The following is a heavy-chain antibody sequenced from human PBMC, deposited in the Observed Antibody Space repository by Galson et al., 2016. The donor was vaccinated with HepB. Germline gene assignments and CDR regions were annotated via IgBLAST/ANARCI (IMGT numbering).Heavy chain of an antibody. V-gene: IGHV3-7*01. CDR1: TFTFSNYW. J-gene: IGHJ4*02. D-gene: IGHD2-15*01. CDR2: IKPAGSEK. CDR3: ARRSCTAGRCYSASYLCFDS. Sequence: SLRLSCADSTFTFSNYWMTWVRQAPGKGLEWVANIKPAGSEKYYVDSVKGRFTISRDNAKDSLYLQMNSLRAEDTAVYYCARRSCTAGRCYSASYLCFDSWGQGTLVTVSS.